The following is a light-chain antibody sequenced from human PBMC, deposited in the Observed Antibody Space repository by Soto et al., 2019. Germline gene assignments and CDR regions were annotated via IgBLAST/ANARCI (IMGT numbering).Light chain of an antibody. Sequence: DIQMPQSPSTLSASVGDTATINCRAGPSIGSRLAWYQQKPGKAPRLLIYDASSLESGVPSRFSGSGSGTEFTLTISSLQPDDVATYCCQQYDSYKSFGQGTKVEIK. J-gene: IGKJ1*01. CDR3: QQYDSYKS. CDR1: PSIGSR. CDR2: DAS. V-gene: IGKV1-5*01.